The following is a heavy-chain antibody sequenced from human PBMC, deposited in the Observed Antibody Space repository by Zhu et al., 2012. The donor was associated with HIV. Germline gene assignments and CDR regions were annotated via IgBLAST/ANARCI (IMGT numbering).Heavy chain of an antibody. J-gene: IGHJ6*03. CDR2: IYHSGST. D-gene: IGHD6-13*01. CDR3: ARTVGAAASFYNYYMDV. CDR1: GGSVSSGTYY. V-gene: IGHV4-61*01. Sequence: QVQLQESGPGLVKPSGTLSLTCTVSGGSVSSGTYYWSWIRQPPGKRLEWIGFIYHSGSTNYNPSLKSRVALSVDTSKNQFSLKVTSVTAADTAIYYCARTVGAAASFYNYYMDVWGKGTNGHRLF.